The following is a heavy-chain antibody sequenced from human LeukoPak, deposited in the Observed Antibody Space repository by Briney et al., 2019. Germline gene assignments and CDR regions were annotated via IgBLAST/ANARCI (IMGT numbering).Heavy chain of an antibody. CDR2: ISWNSGSI. CDR3: AKDVRRDSYYDSSGYYQKVGGGIDY. D-gene: IGHD3-22*01. V-gene: IGHV3-9*01. Sequence: GGSLRLSCAASGFTFDDYAMHWVRQAPGKGLEWVSGISWNSGSIGYADSVKGRFTISRDNAKYSLYLQMNSLRAEDTAVYYCAKDVRRDSYYDSSGYYQKVGGGIDYWGQGTLVTVSS. J-gene: IGHJ4*02. CDR1: GFTFDDYA.